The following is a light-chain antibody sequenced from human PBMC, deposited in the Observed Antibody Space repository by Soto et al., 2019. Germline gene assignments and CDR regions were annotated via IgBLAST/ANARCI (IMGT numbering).Light chain of an antibody. CDR1: QSVSSN. CDR2: GAS. V-gene: IGKV3-15*01. J-gene: IGKJ5*01. Sequence: EIVMTQSPATLSVSPGERATLSCRASQSVSSNLAWYQQKPGQAPRLLIYGASTRATGVPARFSGSGSGTEFXXTIXXLQSEDFAVXYCQQSSDWPPITFGQGTRLEIK. CDR3: QQSSDWPPIT.